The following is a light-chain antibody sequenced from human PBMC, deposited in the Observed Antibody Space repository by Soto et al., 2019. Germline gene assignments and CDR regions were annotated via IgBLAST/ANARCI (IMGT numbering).Light chain of an antibody. Sequence: QSVLTQPASVSGSPGQSITISCTGTSSDVGGYDYVSWYQLHPGKAPKLMIFEVSNRPSGVSYRFSGSKSGNTASLTISGLQAEDEADYYCSSYTTSSTRVFGPGTKLTVL. CDR1: SSDVGGYDY. CDR3: SSYTTSSTRV. J-gene: IGLJ1*01. V-gene: IGLV2-14*01. CDR2: EVS.